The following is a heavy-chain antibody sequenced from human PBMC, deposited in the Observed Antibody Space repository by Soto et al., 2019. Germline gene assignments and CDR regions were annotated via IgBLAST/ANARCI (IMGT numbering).Heavy chain of an antibody. CDR2: INTTTGGT. CDR3: ARVGPTGCFDP. CDR1: GYSFTGYY. V-gene: IGHV1-2*02. J-gene: IGHJ5*02. Sequence: QVHLVQSGAEMKKPGASVKVSCKASGYSFTGYYMHWVRQAPGQGLEGRGWINTTTGGTNYAQMVQGRVTMTGDTSINTAYMELSRLRADDTAVYYGARVGPTGCFDPWGQGTVVTVAS.